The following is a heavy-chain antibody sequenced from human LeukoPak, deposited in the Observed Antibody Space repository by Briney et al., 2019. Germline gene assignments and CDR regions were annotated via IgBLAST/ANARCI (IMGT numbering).Heavy chain of an antibody. CDR3: AKDLYLTGYSFDY. V-gene: IGHV3-30*18. D-gene: IGHD3-9*01. CDR1: GFTVTSTY. CDR2: ISYDGSNK. J-gene: IGHJ4*02. Sequence: PGGSLRLSCAASGFTVTSTYMNWVRQAPGKGLEWVAVISYDGSNKYYADSVKGRFTISRDNSKNTLYLQMNSLRAEDTAVYYCAKDLYLTGYSFDYWGQGTLVTVSS.